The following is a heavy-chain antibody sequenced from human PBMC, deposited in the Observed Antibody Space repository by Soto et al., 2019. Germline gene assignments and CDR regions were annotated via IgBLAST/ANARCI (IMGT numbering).Heavy chain of an antibody. V-gene: IGHV4-34*01. D-gene: IGHD2-15*01. CDR3: ARGRERYCSGGSCSNWFDP. CDR1: GGSFSGYY. Sequence: SETLSLTCAVYGGSFSGYYWSWIRQPPGKGLERIGEINHSGSTNYNPSLKSRVPISVDTSKNQFSLKLSSVTAADTAVYYCARGRERYCSGGSCSNWFDPWGQGTLVTVSS. J-gene: IGHJ5*02. CDR2: INHSGST.